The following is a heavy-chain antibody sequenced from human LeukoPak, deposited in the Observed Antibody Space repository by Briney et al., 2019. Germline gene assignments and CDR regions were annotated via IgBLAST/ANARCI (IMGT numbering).Heavy chain of an antibody. CDR2: INHSGST. V-gene: IGHV4-34*01. D-gene: IGHD2-15*01. J-gene: IGHJ5*02. Sequence: SETLSLTCTVSGGSISSYYWSWIRQPPGKGLEWIGEINHSGSTNYNPSLKSRVTISVDTSKNQFSLKLSSVTAADTAVYYCARGEYCIGGSCYSLDPWGQGTLVTVSS. CDR1: GGSISSYY. CDR3: ARGEYCIGGSCYSLDP.